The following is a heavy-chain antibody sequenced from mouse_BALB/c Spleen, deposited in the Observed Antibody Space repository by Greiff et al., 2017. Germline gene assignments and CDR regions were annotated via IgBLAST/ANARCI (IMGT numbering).Heavy chain of an antibody. CDR1: GFSLTSYG. V-gene: IGHV2-9*02. CDR3: ARDYYGSSYFAY. D-gene: IGHD1-1*01. CDR2: IWAGGST. J-gene: IGHJ3*01. Sequence: VKLMESGPGLVAPSQSLSITCTVSGFSLTSYGVHWVRQPPGKGLEWLGVIWAGGSTNYNSALMSRLSISKDNSKSQVFLKMNILQTDDTAMYYCARDYYGSSYFAYWGQGTLVTVSA.